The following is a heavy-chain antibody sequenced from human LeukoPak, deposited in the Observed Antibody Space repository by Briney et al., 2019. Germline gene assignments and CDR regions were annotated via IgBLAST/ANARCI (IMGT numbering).Heavy chain of an antibody. CDR1: GFTFGDYA. CDR3: TRELYGYSSGWHNHFDC. D-gene: IGHD6-19*01. J-gene: IGHJ4*02. Sequence: QPGRSLRLSCTASGFTFGDYAMSWFRQAPGKGLEWVGFIRSKAYGGTTEYAAFVKGRFTISRDDSKSIAYLQMNSLKTEDTAVYYCTRELYGYSSGWHNHFDCWGQGTLVTVSS. CDR2: IRSKAYGGTT. V-gene: IGHV3-49*03.